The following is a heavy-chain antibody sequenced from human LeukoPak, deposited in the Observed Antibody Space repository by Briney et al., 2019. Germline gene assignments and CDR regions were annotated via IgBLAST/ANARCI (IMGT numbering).Heavy chain of an antibody. J-gene: IGHJ4*02. D-gene: IGHD6-13*01. V-gene: IGHV4-31*03. Sequence: NASETLSLTCTVSGGSISSGGYYWSWIRQHPGKGLEWIGYIYYSGSTYYNPSLKSRVTISVDTSKNQFSLKLSSVTAADTAVYYCARANQQLLTAIDYWGQGTLVTVSS. CDR3: ARANQQLLTAIDY. CDR1: GGSISSGGYY. CDR2: IYYSGST.